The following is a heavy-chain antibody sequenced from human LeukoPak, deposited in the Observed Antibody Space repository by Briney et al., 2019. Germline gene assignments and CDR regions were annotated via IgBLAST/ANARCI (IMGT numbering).Heavy chain of an antibody. CDR1: GGSISSGSYY. J-gene: IGHJ4*02. V-gene: IGHV4-61*02. Sequence: SETLSLTCTVSGGSISSGSYYWRWIRQPAGKGLEWIGRIYTSGSTNYNPSLKSRVTISVDTFKNQFSLKLSSVTAADTAVYYCARVTRTLCSGGSCYSGYFDYWGQGTLVTVSS. D-gene: IGHD2-15*01. CDR2: IYTSGST. CDR3: ARVTRTLCSGGSCYSGYFDY.